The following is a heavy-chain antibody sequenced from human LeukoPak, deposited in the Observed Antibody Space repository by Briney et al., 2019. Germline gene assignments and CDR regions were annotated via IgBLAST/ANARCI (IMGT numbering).Heavy chain of an antibody. CDR2: IWYDGSNK. D-gene: IGHD3-9*01. V-gene: IGHV3-33*01. CDR1: GFTFGSYG. J-gene: IGHJ3*02. Sequence: PGGSLRLSCAASGFTFGSYGMHWVRQAPGKGLEWVAVIWYDGSNKYYADSVKGRFTISRDNSKNTLYLQMNSLRAEDTAVYYCARALLRTYYDILTGLNDAFDIWGQGTMVTVSS. CDR3: ARALLRTYYDILTGLNDAFDI.